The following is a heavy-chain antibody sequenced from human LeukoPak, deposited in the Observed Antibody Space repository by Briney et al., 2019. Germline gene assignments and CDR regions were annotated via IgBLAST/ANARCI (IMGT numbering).Heavy chain of an antibody. J-gene: IGHJ4*02. D-gene: IGHD6-6*01. Sequence: PSETLSLTCTVSGGSISSGGYYWSWIRQPPGKGLEWIGYIYHSGSTYYNPSLKSRVTISVDRSKNQFSLKLSSVTAADTAVYYCARVRQLGATYFDYWGQGTLVTVSS. CDR2: IYHSGST. V-gene: IGHV4-30-2*01. CDR3: ARVRQLGATYFDY. CDR1: GGSISSGGYY.